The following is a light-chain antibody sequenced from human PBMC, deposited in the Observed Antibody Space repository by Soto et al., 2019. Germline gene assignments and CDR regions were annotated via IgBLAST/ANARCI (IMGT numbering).Light chain of an antibody. J-gene: IGKJ2*01. V-gene: IGKV1-5*01. CDR3: QQYTRYPYT. CDR1: QSIGSS. CDR2: DAS. Sequence: DIQMTQSPSTLSASVGDRVTITCRASQSIGSSLAWYQQQPGEAPKLLIYDASSLETGVPTRFSGSRSGTDFTATLSSLQPDDFASYYCQQYTRYPYTFGQGTKLMI.